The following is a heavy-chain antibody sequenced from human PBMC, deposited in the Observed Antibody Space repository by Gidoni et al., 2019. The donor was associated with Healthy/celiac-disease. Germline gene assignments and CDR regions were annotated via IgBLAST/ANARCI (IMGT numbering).Heavy chain of an antibody. CDR3: AKGNWNYGYYYYGMDV. CDR2: ISGSGGST. CDR1: GFTFSSYA. Sequence: EVQLLESGGGLVQPGGSLRLSCAASGFTFSSYAMSWVRQAPGKGLEWVSAISGSGGSTYYADSVKGRFTISRDNSKNTLYLQMNSLRAEDTAVYYCAKGNWNYGYYYYGMDVWGQGTTVTVSS. J-gene: IGHJ6*02. V-gene: IGHV3-23*01. D-gene: IGHD1-7*01.